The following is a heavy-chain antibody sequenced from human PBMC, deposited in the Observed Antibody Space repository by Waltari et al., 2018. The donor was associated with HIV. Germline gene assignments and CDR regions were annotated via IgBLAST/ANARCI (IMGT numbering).Heavy chain of an antibody. CDR2: IDSGGEAT. D-gene: IGHD1-26*01. CDR1: GFRLGGYC. V-gene: IGHV3-20*04. CDR3: AREHSIAPTREAPQVLDY. J-gene: IGHJ4*01. Sequence: EERLAESGGRVVRLGALLGPSGVGSGFRLGGYCMGLVRQVLGEGVEWVAGIDSGGEATSCVSSDERPLTSSRDNAINSLYVSLSHLRVADAATYYGAREHSIAPTREAPQVLDYWGHGTLVSVSS.